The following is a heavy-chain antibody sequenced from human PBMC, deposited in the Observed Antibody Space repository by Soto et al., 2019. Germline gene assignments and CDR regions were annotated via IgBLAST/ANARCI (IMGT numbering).Heavy chain of an antibody. CDR1: GGTLNSYE. CDR2: IIPIFGTA. J-gene: IGHJ6*01. Sequence: SARVTFTPYGGTLNSYELSCVRLAPGKGLEWMGGIIPIFGTANYAQKFQGRVTITADKSTSTAYMERSSLRSEDTAVYYCARALYSDGQGGYYYYGSDGWRQGTRVTVSS. CDR3: ARALYSDGQGGYYYYGSDG. V-gene: IGHV1-69*06. D-gene: IGHD5-18*01.